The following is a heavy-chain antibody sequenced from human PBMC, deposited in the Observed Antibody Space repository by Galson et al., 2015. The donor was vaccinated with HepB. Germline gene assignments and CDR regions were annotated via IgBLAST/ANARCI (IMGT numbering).Heavy chain of an antibody. CDR1: GGSISSYY. CDR2: IYYSGST. V-gene: IGHV4-59*12. CDR3: ARGSLFVVVPAAISKNGWFDP. J-gene: IGHJ5*02. D-gene: IGHD2-2*01. Sequence: SETLSLTCTVSGGSISSYYWSWIRQPPGKGLEWIGYIYYSGSTNYNPSLKSRVTISVDTSKNQFSLKLSSVTAADTAVYYCARGSLFVVVPAAISKNGWFDPWGQGTLVTVSS.